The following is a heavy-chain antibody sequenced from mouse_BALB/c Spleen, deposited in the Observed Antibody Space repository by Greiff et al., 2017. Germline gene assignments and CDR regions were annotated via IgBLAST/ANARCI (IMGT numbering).Heavy chain of an antibody. Sequence: VQLQQSGPGLVQPSQSLSITCTVSGFSLTSYGVHWVRQSPGKGLEWLGVIWSGGSTDYNAAFISRLSISKDNSKSQVFFKMNSLQANDTAIYYCARNSLYYDYDERYAMDYWGQGTSVTVSS. CDR3: ARNSLYYDYDERYAMDY. J-gene: IGHJ4*01. V-gene: IGHV2-2*02. D-gene: IGHD2-4*01. CDR1: GFSLTSYG. CDR2: IWSGGST.